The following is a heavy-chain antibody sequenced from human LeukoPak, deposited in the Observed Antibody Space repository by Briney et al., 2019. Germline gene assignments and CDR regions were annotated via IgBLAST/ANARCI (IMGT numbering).Heavy chain of an antibody. D-gene: IGHD7-27*01. Sequence: SETLSLTCTVSGGSMSPYHWGWIRQPPGKGLEWTGYIYYSGSTNYNPSLKSRVTISQDTSKSQLSLKLSSVTAADTAVYYCATLGDFDYWGQGTLVTVSS. CDR1: GGSMSPYH. V-gene: IGHV4-59*01. CDR2: IYYSGST. CDR3: ATLGDFDY. J-gene: IGHJ4*02.